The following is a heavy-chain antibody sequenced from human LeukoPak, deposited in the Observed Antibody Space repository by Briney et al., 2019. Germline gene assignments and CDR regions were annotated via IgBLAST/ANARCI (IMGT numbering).Heavy chain of an antibody. CDR2: MNPNSGNT. D-gene: IGHD2-15*01. V-gene: IGHV1-8*01. CDR3: ARAGRKSRGVDIVRKKETGYYYYLDV. Sequence: VASVKVSCKASGYTFTSYDINWVRQATGQGLEWMGWMNPNSGNTGYAQKFQGRVTMTRNTSISTAYMELSSLRSEDTAVYYCARAGRKSRGVDIVRKKETGYYYYLDVWGKGTTVTVSS. J-gene: IGHJ6*03. CDR1: GYTFTSYD.